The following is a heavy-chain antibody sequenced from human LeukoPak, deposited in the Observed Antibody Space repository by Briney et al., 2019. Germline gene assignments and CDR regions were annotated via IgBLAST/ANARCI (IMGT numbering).Heavy chain of an antibody. V-gene: IGHV4-31*03. Sequence: SQTLSLTCTVSGGSISSGGYYWTWIRQHPGKGLEWIGYIYYSGTTYYNPSLESRVTISVDTSKNQFSLKLSSVTAADTAVYYCVRNSNDYSYFDYWGQGTLVTVSS. CDR2: IYYSGTT. CDR3: VRNSNDYSYFDY. CDR1: GGSISSGGYY. D-gene: IGHD3-22*01. J-gene: IGHJ4*02.